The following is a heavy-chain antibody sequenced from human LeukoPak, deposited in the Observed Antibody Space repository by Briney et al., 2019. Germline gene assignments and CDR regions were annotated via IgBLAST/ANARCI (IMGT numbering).Heavy chain of an antibody. CDR3: ARVHINAWHSCDY. CDR2: IYHSGSP. J-gene: IGHJ4*02. V-gene: IGHV4-4*02. D-gene: IGHD2-2*01. CDR1: GGSISSNNW. Sequence: SETLSLTCAVSGGSISSNNWWGWVRPPPGKGLEWIGEIYHSGSPNYNPSLKSRVTISVDKSRNHFSLNLSSVTAADTAVYYCARVHINAWHSCDYWGQGTLVTVSS.